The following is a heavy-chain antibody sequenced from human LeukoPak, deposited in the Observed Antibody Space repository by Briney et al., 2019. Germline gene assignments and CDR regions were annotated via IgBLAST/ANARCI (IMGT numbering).Heavy chain of an antibody. D-gene: IGHD3-3*01. Sequence: GGSLRLSCAASGFTLSNYWMSWVRQAPGKGLEWVANIKQDGSEKYYVDSVKGRFTISRDNAKNSLYLQMNSLRAEDTAVYYCARGKDYDFWSGYYTWGGEGYYFDYWGQGTLVTVSS. V-gene: IGHV3-7*01. J-gene: IGHJ4*02. CDR1: GFTLSNYW. CDR2: IKQDGSEK. CDR3: ARGKDYDFWSGYYTWGGEGYYFDY.